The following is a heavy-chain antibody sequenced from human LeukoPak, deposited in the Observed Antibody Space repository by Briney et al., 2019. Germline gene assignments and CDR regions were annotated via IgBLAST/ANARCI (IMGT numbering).Heavy chain of an antibody. D-gene: IGHD2/OR15-2a*01. CDR3: ARKNDFEI. Sequence: PSETLSLTCTVSGGSISSDHWNWIRKPPGKALEWIGCIYYSESTYYNPSLKSRVTISVDMSKSQFSLRLTSVTAADTAVYYCARKNDFEIWGQGTLVTVSS. CDR2: IYYSEST. CDR1: GGSISSDH. J-gene: IGHJ3*02. V-gene: IGHV4-59*01.